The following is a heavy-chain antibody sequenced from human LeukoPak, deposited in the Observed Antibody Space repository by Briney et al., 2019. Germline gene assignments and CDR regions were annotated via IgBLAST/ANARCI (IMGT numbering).Heavy chain of an antibody. Sequence: GGSLRLSCAASGFTVSSNYMSWVRQAPGKGLEWVSVIYSGGSTYYADSVKGRFTISRDNSKNTLYLQMNSLRAEDTAVYYCARDRDSYGYSYHYGMDVWGQGTTVTVSS. J-gene: IGHJ6*02. CDR3: ARDRDSYGYSYHYGMDV. CDR1: GFTVSSNY. V-gene: IGHV3-66*01. CDR2: IYSGGST. D-gene: IGHD5-18*01.